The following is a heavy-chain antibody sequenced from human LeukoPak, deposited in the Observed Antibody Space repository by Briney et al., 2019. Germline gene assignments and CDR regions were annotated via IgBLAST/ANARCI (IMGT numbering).Heavy chain of an antibody. CDR1: GFTFSSHE. J-gene: IGHJ4*02. V-gene: IGHV3-23*01. D-gene: IGHD2-21*02. CDR2: VSRNGEAT. Sequence: GGSLRLSCAASGFTFSSHEMSWVRQAPGKGLEWVAVVSRNGEATDYRDSVKGRLTISRDNSKNMVYLEMNSLRAEDTAIYYCAREMVTAQRYFDYWGQGTLVTVSS. CDR3: AREMVTAQRYFDY.